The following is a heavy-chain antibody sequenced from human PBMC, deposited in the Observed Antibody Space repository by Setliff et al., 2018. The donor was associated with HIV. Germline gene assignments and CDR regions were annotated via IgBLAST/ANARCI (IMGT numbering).Heavy chain of an antibody. Sequence: AVQVSCKASGGAFSGYALSWVRQAPGQGLEWMGALIPILGRAQYAQKFHGRVTISADTSTTTAYFEVSNLRSADTSVYYCAKGYYHDSRGSPTGTAFDIWGQGTMVTVSS. V-gene: IGHV1-69*10. D-gene: IGHD3-22*01. CDR3: AKGYYHDSRGSPTGTAFDI. CDR1: GGAFSGYA. CDR2: LIPILGRA. J-gene: IGHJ3*02.